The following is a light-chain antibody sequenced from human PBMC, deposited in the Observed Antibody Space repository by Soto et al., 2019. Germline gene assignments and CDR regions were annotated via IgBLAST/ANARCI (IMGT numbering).Light chain of an antibody. CDR1: QGIRSE. CDR3: QQLNKSPST. J-gene: IGKJ4*01. CDR2: GAS. V-gene: IGKV1-17*01. Sequence: QMSQSPSSVSGSLGYRDTLTCLASQGIRSELGWYQQKPGKAHKLLIYGASTLQSGVPSRFSGSGSGTDFTLTISSLQPEDFAPYYCQQLNKSPSTCGGGTKVDIK.